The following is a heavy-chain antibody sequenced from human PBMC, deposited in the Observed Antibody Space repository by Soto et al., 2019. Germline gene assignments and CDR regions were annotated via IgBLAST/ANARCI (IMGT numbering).Heavy chain of an antibody. V-gene: IGHV3-74*01. Sequence: EVQLVESGGGLVQPGGSLRLSCTASGFTFSSYWMHWVRQAPGKGLVWVSRINSDGSSRNYADSVKGRFTISRDNAKNTLDLQMNSLRAEDTAVYFCARSIFYSNYVAYYFEYGGQGTLVTVSS. CDR1: GFTFSSYW. D-gene: IGHD4-4*01. CDR3: ARSIFYSNYVAYYFEY. CDR2: INSDGSSR. J-gene: IGHJ4*02.